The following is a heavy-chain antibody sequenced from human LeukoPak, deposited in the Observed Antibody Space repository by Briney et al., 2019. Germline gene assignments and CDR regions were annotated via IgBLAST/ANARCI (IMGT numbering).Heavy chain of an antibody. J-gene: IGHJ3*02. V-gene: IGHV4-38-2*01. D-gene: IGHD6-19*01. CDR1: GYSISSGYY. Sequence: SETLSLTCAVSGYSISSGYYWGWIRQPPGEGLERIGSIYHSGSTYYNPSLKSRVTISVDTSKNQFSLKLSSVTAADTAVYYCARGYSSGWYDAFDIWGQGTMVTVSS. CDR2: IYHSGST. CDR3: ARGYSSGWYDAFDI.